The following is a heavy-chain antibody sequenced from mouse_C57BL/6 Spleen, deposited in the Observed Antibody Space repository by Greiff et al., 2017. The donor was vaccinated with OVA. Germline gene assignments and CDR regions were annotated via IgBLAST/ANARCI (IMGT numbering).Heavy chain of an antibody. CDR2: IYPGDGDT. V-gene: IGHV1-82*01. D-gene: IGHD1-1*01. Sequence: VQLQQSGPELVKPGASVKISCKASGYAFSSSWMNWVKQRPGKGLEWIGRIYPGDGDTNYNGKFKGKATLTADKSSSTAYMQLSSLTSEDYAVYFCASPYGSSGYYAMDCWGQGTSVTVSS. CDR3: ASPYGSSGYYAMDC. J-gene: IGHJ4*01. CDR1: GYAFSSSW.